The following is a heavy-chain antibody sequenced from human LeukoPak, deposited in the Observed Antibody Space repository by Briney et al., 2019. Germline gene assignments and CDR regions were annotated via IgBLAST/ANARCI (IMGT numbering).Heavy chain of an antibody. CDR1: GVSLSDYY. D-gene: IGHD3-10*01. J-gene: IGHJ5*02. V-gene: IGHV4-34*01. CDR2: INHNGST. CDR3: ARGITMVRGSQAWFDP. Sequence: SETLSLTCSVYGVSLSDYYWSWIRQPPGKGLEWIGEINHNGSTNYNPSLKSRVTMSVDTSKNQFSLKLSSVTAADTAVYYCARGITMVRGSQAWFDPWGQGTLVTVSS.